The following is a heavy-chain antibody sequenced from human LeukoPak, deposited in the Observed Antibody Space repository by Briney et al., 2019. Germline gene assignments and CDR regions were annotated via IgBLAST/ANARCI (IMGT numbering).Heavy chain of an antibody. Sequence: SETLSLTCTVSGGSISSYYWSWVRQPPGKGLEWIGYFYYSGSTNYNPSLKSRVTISVDTSKNQFSLKLSSVTAADTAVYYCARQMHSSGYYYFDYWGQGTLVTVSS. CDR1: GGSISSYY. CDR2: FYYSGST. D-gene: IGHD6-19*01. V-gene: IGHV4-59*08. J-gene: IGHJ4*02. CDR3: ARQMHSSGYYYFDY.